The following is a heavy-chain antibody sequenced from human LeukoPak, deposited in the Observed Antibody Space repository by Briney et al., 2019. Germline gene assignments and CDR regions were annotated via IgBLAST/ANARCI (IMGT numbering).Heavy chain of an antibody. CDR2: IWYDGSNK. D-gene: IGHD3-22*01. J-gene: IGHJ4*02. V-gene: IGHV3-33*01. Sequence: GGSLRLSCAASGFTFSSYGMHWVRQAPGKGLEWVAGIWYDGSNKYYADSVKGRFTISRDNSKNTLYLQMNSLRAEDTAVYYCARAMSYYYDSSGYYGYWGQGTLVTVSS. CDR1: GFTFSSYG. CDR3: ARAMSYYYDSSGYYGY.